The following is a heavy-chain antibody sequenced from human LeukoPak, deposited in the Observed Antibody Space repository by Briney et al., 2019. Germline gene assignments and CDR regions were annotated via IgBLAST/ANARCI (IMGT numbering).Heavy chain of an antibody. CDR1: GFTFSTYA. D-gene: IGHD5-24*01. V-gene: IGHV3-21*01. CDR2: LSNSGSAV. CDR3: VRGDGRDS. Sequence: GGSLRLSCAASGFTFSTYAMHWVRQAPGKGLEWVSSLSNSGSAVFYAASVKGRFTISRDNTKNSLYLQMSSLRAEDTAVYYCVRGDGRDSWGQGTLVTVSS. J-gene: IGHJ4*02.